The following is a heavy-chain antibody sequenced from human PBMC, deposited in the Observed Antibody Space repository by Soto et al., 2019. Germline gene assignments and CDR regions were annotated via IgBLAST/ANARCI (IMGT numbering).Heavy chain of an antibody. CDR2: IIPILGIA. D-gene: IGHD5-12*01. Sequence: QVQLVQSGAEVKKPGSSVKVSCKASGGTFSSYTISWVRQAPGQGLEWMGRIIPILGIANYAQKFQGRVTITADKSTSTAYMELSSRRSEDTAVYYCARYPAQVATYYYGMDVWGQGTTVTVSS. CDR1: GGTFSSYT. V-gene: IGHV1-69*02. CDR3: ARYPAQVATYYYGMDV. J-gene: IGHJ6*02.